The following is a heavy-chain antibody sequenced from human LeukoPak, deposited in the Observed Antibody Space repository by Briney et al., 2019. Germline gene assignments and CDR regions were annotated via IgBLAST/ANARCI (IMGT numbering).Heavy chain of an antibody. D-gene: IGHD6-19*01. CDR3: ARTVPGCPDDYFDY. J-gene: IGHJ4*02. V-gene: IGHV3-7*01. Sequence: PGGSLRLSCAASGFAFSRHWMSWVRQTPGKGLERVAHMNQDGSAIYYVDSVKGRFTISRDNAKNSLCLQMTGLTVADTAVYCARTVPGCPDDYFDYWGQGTLVTVSS. CDR2: MNQDGSAI. CDR1: GFAFSRHW.